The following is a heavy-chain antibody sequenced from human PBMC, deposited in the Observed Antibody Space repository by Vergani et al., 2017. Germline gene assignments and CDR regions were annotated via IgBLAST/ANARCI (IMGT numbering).Heavy chain of an antibody. CDR3: AGLEYDYSNYGAFDI. CDR2: IYSGGNT. V-gene: IGHV3-53*02. CDR1: GLTVSTNY. D-gene: IGHD4-11*01. J-gene: IGHJ3*02. Sequence: EVQLVETGGGLIQPGGSLRLSCAASGLTVSTNYMSWVRQAPGKGLEWVSVIYSGGNTYYAASVKGRFTLSRDNSKNTLYLQMNSLRAEDTAVYYCAGLEYDYSNYGAFDIWGQGTMVTVSS.